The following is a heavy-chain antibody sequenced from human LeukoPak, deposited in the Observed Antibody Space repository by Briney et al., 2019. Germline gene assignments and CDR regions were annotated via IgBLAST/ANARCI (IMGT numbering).Heavy chain of an antibody. CDR3: ARVNTQGVPSP. V-gene: IGHV4-39*01. D-gene: IGHD3-16*01. CDR1: GGSFSSSDYY. CDR2: IYYSGTT. J-gene: IGHJ5*02. Sequence: PSETLSLTCAVYGGSFSSSDYYWGWIRQPPGKGLEWIASIYYSGTTHYNPSLKSRVTMSVDASKNQFSLKLSSVTAADTAVYYCARVNTQGVPSPWGQGILVTVSS.